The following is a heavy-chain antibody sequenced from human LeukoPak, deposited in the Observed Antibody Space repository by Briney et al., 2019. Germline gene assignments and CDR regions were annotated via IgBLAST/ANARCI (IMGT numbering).Heavy chain of an antibody. CDR2: ISSSSSYI. CDR1: GFTFSSYS. CDR3: ARDDSATYYDILTGYYRSKSNYYYMDV. V-gene: IGHV3-21*01. D-gene: IGHD3-9*01. J-gene: IGHJ6*03. Sequence: GGSLRLSCAASGFTFSSYSMNWVRQAPGKGLEWVSSISSSSSYIYYADSVKGRFTISRDNAKNSLYLQMNSLRAEDTAVYYCARDDSATYYDILTGYYRSKSNYYYMDVWGKGTTVTISS.